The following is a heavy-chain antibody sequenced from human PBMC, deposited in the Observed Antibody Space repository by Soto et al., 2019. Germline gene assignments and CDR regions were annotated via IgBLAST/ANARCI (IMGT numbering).Heavy chain of an antibody. CDR3: ARDHCSSTSCPRSYYGMXV. J-gene: IGHJ6*02. V-gene: IGHV1-69*13. CDR1: GGTFSSYA. CDR2: IIPIFGTA. D-gene: IGHD2-2*01. Sequence: GASVKVSCKASGGTFSSYAISWVRQAPGQGLEWMGGIIPIFGTANYAQKFQGRVTITADESTSTAYMELSSLRSEDTAVYYCARDHCSSTSCPRSYYGMXVWGQGTTVTVSS.